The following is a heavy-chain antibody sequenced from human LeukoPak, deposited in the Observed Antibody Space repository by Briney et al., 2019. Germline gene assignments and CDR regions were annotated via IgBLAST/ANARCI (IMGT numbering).Heavy chain of an antibody. CDR2: IYTSGST. CDR3: ARDVNDHQISKWFGELMGDWFDP. J-gene: IGHJ5*02. Sequence: SETLSLTCTVSGGSISSYYWSWIRQPAGKGLEWIGRIYTSGSTNYSPSLKSRVTMSVDTSKNQFSLKLSSVTAADTAVYYCARDVNDHQISKWFGELMGDWFDPWGQGTLVTVSS. CDR1: GGSISSYY. D-gene: IGHD3-10*01. V-gene: IGHV4-4*07.